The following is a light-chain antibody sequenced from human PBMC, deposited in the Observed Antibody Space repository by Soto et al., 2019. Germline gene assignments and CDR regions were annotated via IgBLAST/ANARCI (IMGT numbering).Light chain of an antibody. CDR1: QSLLQSDGYNY. V-gene: IGKV2-28*01. J-gene: IGKJ1*01. CDR3: MQALQTPLT. Sequence: DIVMTQSPLSLPVTPGESASISCRSSQSLLQSDGYNYLDWYLQKPGQSPQFLIYLGSNRASGVPDRFSGSGSGTDFTLKISRVEAEDVGVYYCMQALQTPLTFGQATKVEIK. CDR2: LGS.